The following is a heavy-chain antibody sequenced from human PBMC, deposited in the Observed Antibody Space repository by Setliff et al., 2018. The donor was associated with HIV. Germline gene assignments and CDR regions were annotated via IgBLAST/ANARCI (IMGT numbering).Heavy chain of an antibody. V-gene: IGHV4-39*01. CDR2: IYYSGST. CDR1: GGTISSTSYY. J-gene: IGHJ4*02. D-gene: IGHD1-26*01. CDR3: AGGPGTTSIDY. Sequence: PSETLSLTCAVSGGTISSTSYYWGWIRQPPGKGLEWIAIIYYSGSTFYNPSLESRVTMSVDTPQNQFSLRLTSVTAADTAVYYCAGGPGTTSIDYWAQGTLVTVSS.